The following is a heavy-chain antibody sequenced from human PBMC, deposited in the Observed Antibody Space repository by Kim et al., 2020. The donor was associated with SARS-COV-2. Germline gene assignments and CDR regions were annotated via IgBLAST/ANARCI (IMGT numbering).Heavy chain of an antibody. CDR1: GGSFSGYY. CDR2: INHSGST. CDR3: VRVPGDPGDWFFDL. Sequence: SETLSLTCAVYGGSFSGYYWSWIRQPPGKGLEWIGEINHSGSTNYNPSHKSRVTISVDTSKNQFSLKLSSVTAADTAVYYCVRVPGDPGDWFFDLWGRGTLVTVSS. J-gene: IGHJ2*01. D-gene: IGHD3-16*01. V-gene: IGHV4-34*01.